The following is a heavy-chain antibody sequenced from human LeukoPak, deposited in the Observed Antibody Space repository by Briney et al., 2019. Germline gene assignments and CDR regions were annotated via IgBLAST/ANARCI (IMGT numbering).Heavy chain of an antibody. Sequence: PGGSLRLSCAVSGITLSNYGMSWVRQAPGKGLEWVAGISDSGGSTNYADSVKGRFTISRDNPKNTLYLQLNSLRVEDTAVYYCARGHYDVLAASYKWTPDYWGQGTLVTVSS. CDR2: ISDSGGST. J-gene: IGHJ4*02. CDR1: GITLSNYG. V-gene: IGHV3-23*01. CDR3: ARGHYDVLAASYKWTPDY. D-gene: IGHD3-9*01.